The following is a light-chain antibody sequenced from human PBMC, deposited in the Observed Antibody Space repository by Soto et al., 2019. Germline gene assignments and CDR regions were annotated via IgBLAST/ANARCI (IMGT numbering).Light chain of an antibody. V-gene: IGKV3-15*01. CDR1: QSVNSN. J-gene: IGKJ1*01. Sequence: EIVLTQSPGTPSLSPGERATLSCRASQSVNSNLAWYQQKPGQAPRLLIYGASTRAAGIPARFSGSGSGTDFTLTISSLQPEDFATYYCQQSYSTPWTFGQGTKVDI. CDR3: QQSYSTPWT. CDR2: GAS.